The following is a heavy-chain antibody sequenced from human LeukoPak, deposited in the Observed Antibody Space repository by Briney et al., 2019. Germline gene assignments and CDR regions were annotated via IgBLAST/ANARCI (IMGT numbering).Heavy chain of an antibody. Sequence: PGRSLRLSCAASGFTFSSYAMHWVRQPPGKRLEWIGSIYYSGSTYYNPSLKSRVTISVDTSKNQFSLKLSSVTAADTAVYYCARSRQITGYSSSWYFDDAFDIWGQGTMVTVSS. D-gene: IGHD6-13*01. CDR3: ARSRQITGYSSSWYFDDAFDI. CDR1: GFTFSSYAMH. V-gene: IGHV4-39*01. CDR2: IYYSGST. J-gene: IGHJ3*02.